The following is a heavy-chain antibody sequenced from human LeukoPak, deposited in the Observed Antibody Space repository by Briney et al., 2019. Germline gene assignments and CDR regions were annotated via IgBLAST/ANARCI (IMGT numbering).Heavy chain of an antibody. J-gene: IGHJ4*02. Sequence: SVKVSCKASGGTFSSYAISWVRQAPGQGLEWMGRIIPILGIANYAQKFQGRVTITADKSTSTAYMELSSLRAEDTAVYYCAKGSGYYPKYFDYWGQGTLVTVSS. CDR3: AKGSGYYPKYFDY. CDR1: GGTFSSYA. CDR2: IIPILGIA. D-gene: IGHD3-22*01. V-gene: IGHV1-69*04.